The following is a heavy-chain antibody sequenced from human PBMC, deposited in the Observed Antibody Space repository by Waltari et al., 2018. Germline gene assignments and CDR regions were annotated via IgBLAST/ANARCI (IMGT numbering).Heavy chain of an antibody. J-gene: IGHJ1*01. CDR3: AREEQWRKYFQH. V-gene: IGHV4-38-2*02. CDR2: IYHSGIT. CDR1: GYSISSGYY. D-gene: IGHD6-19*01. Sequence: QVQLQESGPGLVKPSETLSLTCAVSGYSISSGYYWGWIRQPPGKGLEWIGSIYHSGITYYNPALKSRVTISVDTSKIQLSLRLRSVTAADTAVYYCAREEQWRKYFQHWGQGTLVTVSS.